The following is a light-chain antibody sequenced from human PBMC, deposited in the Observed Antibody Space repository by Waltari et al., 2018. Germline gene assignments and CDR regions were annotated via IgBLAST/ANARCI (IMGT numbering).Light chain of an antibody. CDR2: VNSDGSH. V-gene: IGLV4-69*01. CDR3: QTGGHGTWV. Sequence: PSVSASLGASVKLTCTLSSGHSSHVIAWHQQQPGKGPRYLMKVNSDGSHSKGDEIPDRFSGSSSGPERYLTISSLQSDDEADYYCQTGGHGTWVFGGGTKLTVL. CDR1: SGHSSHV. J-gene: IGLJ3*02.